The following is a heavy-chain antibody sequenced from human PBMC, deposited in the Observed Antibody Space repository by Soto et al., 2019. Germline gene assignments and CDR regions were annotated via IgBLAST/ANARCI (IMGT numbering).Heavy chain of an antibody. CDR3: ARVNFIRPQVPAATLLYYDYMDV. J-gene: IGHJ6*03. D-gene: IGHD2-2*01. V-gene: IGHV3-21*01. CDR2: ISSSSSYI. Sequence: EVQLVESGGGLVKPGGSLRLSCAASGFTFSSYSMNWVRQAPGKGLEWVSSISSSSSYIYYADSVKGRFTISRDNAKNSLYLQMNSLKAEDSPVYYCARVNFIRPQVPAATLLYYDYMDVWGKGTTVTVSS. CDR1: GFTFSSYS.